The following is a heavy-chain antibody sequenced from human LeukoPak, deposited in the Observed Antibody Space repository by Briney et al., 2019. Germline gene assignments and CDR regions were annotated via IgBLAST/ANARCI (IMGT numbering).Heavy chain of an antibody. Sequence: GSLRLSCAASGFTFSSYEMNWVRQAPGKGLEWVSYISSSGSTIYYADSVKGRFTISRDNAKNSLYLQMNSLRAEDTAVYYCAKVFDRGTLLTTVTATDYWGQGTLVTVSS. V-gene: IGHV3-48*03. CDR3: AKVFDRGTLLTTVTATDY. CDR2: ISSSGSTI. D-gene: IGHD4-17*01. CDR1: GFTFSSYE. J-gene: IGHJ4*02.